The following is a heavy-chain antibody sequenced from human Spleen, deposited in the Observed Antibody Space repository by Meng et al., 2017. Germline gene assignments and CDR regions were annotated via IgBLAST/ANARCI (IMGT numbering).Heavy chain of an antibody. Sequence: GGSLRLSCAASGFTFSSYAMTWVRQAPGKGLEWVSSISSSSSYIYYADSVKGRFTISRDNAKNSLYLQMNSLRAEDTAVYYCARAHLGWFGSLSEADWYFDLWGRGTLVTGS. CDR1: GFTFSSYA. CDR3: ARAHLGWFGSLSEADWYFDL. J-gene: IGHJ2*01. V-gene: IGHV3-21*01. CDR2: ISSSSSYI. D-gene: IGHD3-3*01.